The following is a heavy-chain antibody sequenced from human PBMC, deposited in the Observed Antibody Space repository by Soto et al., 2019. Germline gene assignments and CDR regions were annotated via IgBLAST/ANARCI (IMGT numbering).Heavy chain of an antibody. D-gene: IGHD6-6*01. Sequence: PGGSLRLSCAASGFTFGDYYMSWIRQAPGKGLEWVSYISSSGSTIYYADSVKGRFTISRDNAKNSLYLQMNSLRAEDTAVYYCARDRGEYSRGTGGGVTYYYYGMDVWGQGTTVTVSS. J-gene: IGHJ6*02. CDR1: GFTFGDYY. CDR2: ISSSGSTI. V-gene: IGHV3-11*01. CDR3: ARDRGEYSRGTGGGVTYYYYGMDV.